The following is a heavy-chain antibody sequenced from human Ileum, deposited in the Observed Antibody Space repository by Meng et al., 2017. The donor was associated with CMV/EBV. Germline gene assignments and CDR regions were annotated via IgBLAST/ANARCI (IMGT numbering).Heavy chain of an antibody. CDR2: IKQDGSET. V-gene: IGHV3-7*04. CDR1: GFAFSSYW. D-gene: IGHD3-10*01. CDR3: AKERKVNYYWGMDV. Sequence: GESLKISCAASGFAFSSYWMSWVRRAPGKGLEWVGNIKQDGSETYYVDSMKGRFTISRDNAKNSLYLQMNSLRAEDTAVYYCAKERKVNYYWGMDVWGQGTTVTVSS. J-gene: IGHJ6*02.